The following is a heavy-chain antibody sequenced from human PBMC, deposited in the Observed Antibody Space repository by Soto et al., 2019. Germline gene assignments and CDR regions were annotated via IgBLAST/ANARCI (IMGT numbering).Heavy chain of an antibody. V-gene: IGHV1-69*13. D-gene: IGHD3-10*01. CDR3: VLNTPAGWSAHYYYYGMDV. CDR1: GYTFTSYD. CDR2: IIPIFGTA. J-gene: IGHJ6*02. Sequence: SVKVSCKAAGYTFTSYDINWVRRATGQGLEWMGGIIPIFGTANYAQKFQGRVTISADESTSTAYMELSSLRSEDTAVYYCVLNTPAGWSAHYYYYGMDVWGQGTTVTVSS.